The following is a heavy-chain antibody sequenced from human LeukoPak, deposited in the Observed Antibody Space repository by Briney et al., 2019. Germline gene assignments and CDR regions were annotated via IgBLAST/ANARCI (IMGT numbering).Heavy chain of an antibody. D-gene: IGHD2-2*01. CDR1: GFTFSSYW. CDR3: ARDHLRRYCSSTSCYVYYYYGMDV. V-gene: IGHV3-7*03. Sequence: GGSLRLSCAASGFTFSSYWMSWVRQAPGKGLEWVANIKQDGSEKYYVDSVKGRFTISRDNAKNSLYLQMNSLRAEDTAVYYCARDHLRRYCSSTSCYVYYYYGMDVWGKGTTVTVSS. J-gene: IGHJ6*04. CDR2: IKQDGSEK.